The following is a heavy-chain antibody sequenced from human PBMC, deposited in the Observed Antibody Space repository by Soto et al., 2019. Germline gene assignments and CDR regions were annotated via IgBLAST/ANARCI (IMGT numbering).Heavy chain of an antibody. CDR3: ARSGIGEYYGMDV. CDR1: GYIFTTYW. Sequence: PVESLKISCKVSGYIFTTYWIGWVRQMPGKGLEWMGIIYPGDSDTRYSPSFQGQVTISADKSISTAYLQWSSLKASDTAMYYCARSGIGEYYGMDVWGQGTTVTVSS. V-gene: IGHV5-51*01. J-gene: IGHJ6*02. D-gene: IGHD2-21*01. CDR2: IYPGDSDT.